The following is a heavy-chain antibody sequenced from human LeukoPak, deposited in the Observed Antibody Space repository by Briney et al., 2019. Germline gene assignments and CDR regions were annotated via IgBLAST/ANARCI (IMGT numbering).Heavy chain of an antibody. J-gene: IGHJ4*02. Sequence: ASVKVSCKASGYTFTSYAMNWVRQAPGQGLEWMGWINTNTGNPTYAQGFTGRFVFSLDTSVSTAYLQISSLKAEDTAVYYCARGAAATVTTWGLGDYWGQGTLVTVSS. CDR1: GYTFTSYA. D-gene: IGHD4-17*01. CDR3: ARGAAATVTTWGLGDY. V-gene: IGHV7-4-1*02. CDR2: INTNTGNP.